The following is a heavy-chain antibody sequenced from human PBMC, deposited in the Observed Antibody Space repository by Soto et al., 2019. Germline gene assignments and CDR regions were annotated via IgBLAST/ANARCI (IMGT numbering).Heavy chain of an antibody. D-gene: IGHD1-1*01. CDR3: ARPPVSKWEQEVSDY. J-gene: IGHJ4*02. CDR2: IYPGDSDT. CDR1: GYSFTSYW. Sequence: EVQLVQSGAEVKKPGESLKISCKGSGYSFTSYWIGWVRQMPGKGLEWMGIIYPGDSDTRYSPSFQGQVTISADKSISTAYLQWSSLKASDTAMYYCARPPVSKWEQEVSDYWGQGTLVTVSS. V-gene: IGHV5-51*01.